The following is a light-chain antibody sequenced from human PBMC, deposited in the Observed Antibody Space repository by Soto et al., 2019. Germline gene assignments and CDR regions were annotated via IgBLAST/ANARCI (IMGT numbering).Light chain of an antibody. CDR3: AAGYDSRNSVV. V-gene: IGLV1-44*01. CDR1: SSDIGSNT. CDR2: SNK. J-gene: IGLJ2*01. Sequence: QSVPTQPPSASGTPGQRVTISCSGSSSDIGSNTVNWYQQLPVTAPKLLIYSNKPRPSGVPDRFSGYKSGTSASLSISGLQSEYEADYYCAAGYDSRNSVVFCGGTKLTVL.